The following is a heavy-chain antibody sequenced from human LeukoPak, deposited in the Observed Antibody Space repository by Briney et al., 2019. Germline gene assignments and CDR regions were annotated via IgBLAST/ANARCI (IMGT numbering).Heavy chain of an antibody. CDR3: ARDPRSGWYGDY. CDR2: INPNSGGT. V-gene: IGHV1-2*06. J-gene: IGHJ4*02. Sequence: ASVKVSCKAFGYTFTGYYMHWVRQAPGQGLEWMGRINPNSGGTNYAQKFQGRVTMTRDTSISTAYMELSRLRSDDTAVYYCARDPRSGWYGDYWGQGTLVTVSS. CDR1: GYTFTGYY. D-gene: IGHD6-19*01.